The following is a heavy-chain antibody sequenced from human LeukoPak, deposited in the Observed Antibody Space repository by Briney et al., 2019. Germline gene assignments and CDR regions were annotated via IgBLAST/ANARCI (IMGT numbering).Heavy chain of an antibody. Sequence: SETLSLTCTVSGGSISSYYWSWIRQPPGKGLEWIGYISYSGSTNYNPSLKSRLTISLDTSKNQFSLKLSSVTAADTVVYYCARQTQFLDYWGQGTLVTVSS. CDR2: ISYSGST. V-gene: IGHV4-59*08. CDR3: ARQTQFLDY. J-gene: IGHJ4*02. CDR1: GGSISSYY.